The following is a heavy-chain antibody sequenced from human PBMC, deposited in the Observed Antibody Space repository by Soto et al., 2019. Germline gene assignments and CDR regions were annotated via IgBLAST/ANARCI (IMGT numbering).Heavy chain of an antibody. CDR3: AREVWFGEFPDAFDI. J-gene: IGHJ3*02. D-gene: IGHD3-10*01. CDR1: GFTFSSYW. CDR2: ISSSSSTI. V-gene: IGHV3-48*02. Sequence: GSLRLSCAASGFTFSSYWMHWVRQAPGKGLEWVSYISSSSSTIYYADSVKGRFTISRDNAKNSLYLQMNSLRDEDTAVYYCAREVWFGEFPDAFDIWGQGTMVTVSS.